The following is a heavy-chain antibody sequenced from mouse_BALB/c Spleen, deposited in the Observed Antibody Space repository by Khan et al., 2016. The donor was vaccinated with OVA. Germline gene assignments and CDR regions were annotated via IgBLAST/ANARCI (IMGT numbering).Heavy chain of an antibody. Sequence: VRLQQSGPELVKPGASVKISCKASGYTFTGYIMGWVKQSHGQSLEWIGDINPNNSGTFYNQKFIAKATLTVDKSSSTAYMQLRSLTSEDTAVYTCARSGSGTCAYWGQGTLVTVSA. J-gene: IGHJ3*01. D-gene: IGHD3-1*01. V-gene: IGHV1-18*01. CDR2: INPNNSGT. CDR1: GYTFTGYI. CDR3: ARSGSGTCAY.